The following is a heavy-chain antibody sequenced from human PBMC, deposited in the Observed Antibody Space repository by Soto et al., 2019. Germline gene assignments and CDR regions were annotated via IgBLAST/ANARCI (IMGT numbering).Heavy chain of an antibody. V-gene: IGHV3-7*05. D-gene: IGHD3-3*01. CDR2: IKQDGSEK. CDR1: GFTFSSYW. J-gene: IGHJ6*02. CDR3: AREGYPDFWSGYSPYGMDV. Sequence: GGSLRLSCAASGFTFSSYWMSWVRQAPGKGLEWVANIKQDGSEKYYVDSVKGRFTISRDNAKNSLYLQMNSLRAEDTAVYYCAREGYPDFWSGYSPYGMDVWGQGTTVTVSS.